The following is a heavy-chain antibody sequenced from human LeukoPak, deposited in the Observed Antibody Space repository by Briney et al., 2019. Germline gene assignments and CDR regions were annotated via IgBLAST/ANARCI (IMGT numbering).Heavy chain of an antibody. CDR2: LDPEDGET. CDR3: ATDGSGSYYNVRGYGMDV. CDR1: GYTLTELS. Sequence: GASVKVSCKVSGYTLTELSMHWVRQAPGKGLEWMGGLDPEDGETIYAQKFQGRVTMTEDTSTDTAYMELSSLRSEDTAVYYCATDGSGSYYNVRGYGMDVWGQGTTVTVSS. V-gene: IGHV1-24*01. J-gene: IGHJ6*02. D-gene: IGHD3-10*01.